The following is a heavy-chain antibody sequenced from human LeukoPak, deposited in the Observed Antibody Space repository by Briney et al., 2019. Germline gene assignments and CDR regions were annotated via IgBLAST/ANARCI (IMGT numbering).Heavy chain of an antibody. D-gene: IGHD3-9*01. J-gene: IGHJ5*02. CDR1: GYTFTSYG. V-gene: IGHV1-18*01. CDR3: ARGDWLFKPALETNFDP. CDR2: ISAYNGNT. Sequence: ASVKVSCKASGYTFTSYGISWVRQAPGQGLEWRGWISAYNGNTNYAQKLQGRVTMTTDTSTSTAYMELRSLRSDDTAVYYCARGDWLFKPALETNFDPWGQGTLVTVSS.